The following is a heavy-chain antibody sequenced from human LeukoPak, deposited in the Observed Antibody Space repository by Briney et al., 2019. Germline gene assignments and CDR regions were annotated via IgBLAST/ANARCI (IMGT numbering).Heavy chain of an antibody. J-gene: IGHJ3*02. CDR2: IYPGDSDT. V-gene: IGHV5-51*01. CDR1: GYSFTSYW. CDR3: ARQRFRYYYDSSGYFSAFDI. D-gene: IGHD3-22*01. Sequence: GESLKISRKGSGYSFTSYWIGWVRQMPGKGLEWMGIIYPGDSDTRYSPSFQGQVTISADKSISTAYLQWSSLKASDTAMYYCARQRFRYYYDSSGYFSAFDIWGQGTTVTVSS.